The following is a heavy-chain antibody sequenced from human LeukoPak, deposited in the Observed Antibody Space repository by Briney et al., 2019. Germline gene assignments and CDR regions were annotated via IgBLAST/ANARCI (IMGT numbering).Heavy chain of an antibody. V-gene: IGHV1-2*02. CDR1: GYTFTGYY. Sequence: ASVKVSCKGSGYTFTGYYMHWVRQAPGQGLEWMGWINPNSGTTNYAQKFQGRVTVTRDTSISTAYMELSRLESDDTAVYYCARDLMTTPTWDCDYWGQGTLVTVAS. CDR3: ARDLMTTPTWDCDY. CDR2: INPNSGTT. D-gene: IGHD3-16*01. J-gene: IGHJ4*02.